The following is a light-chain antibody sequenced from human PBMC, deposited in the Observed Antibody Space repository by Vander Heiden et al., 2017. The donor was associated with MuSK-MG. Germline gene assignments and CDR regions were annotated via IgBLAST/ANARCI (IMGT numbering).Light chain of an antibody. Sequence: EIVLTQSPGTLSLSPGERATLSCRASQSVSSSYLAWYQQKPGQAPRLLIYGASSRATGIPDRFSGSGSGTDFTLTISRLEPEDFAVYYCQQGGSSPGTFGQGTKVEIK. CDR3: QQGGSSPGT. CDR2: GAS. J-gene: IGKJ1*01. CDR1: QSVSSSY. V-gene: IGKV3-20*01.